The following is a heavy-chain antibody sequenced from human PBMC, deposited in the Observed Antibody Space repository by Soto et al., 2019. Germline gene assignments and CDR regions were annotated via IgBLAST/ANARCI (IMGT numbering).Heavy chain of an antibody. V-gene: IGHV4-34*01. CDR1: GGSFSGYY. CDR2: INHSGST. Sequence: SETLSLTCAVYGGSFSGYYWSWIRQPPGKGLEWIGEINHSGSTNYNPSLKSRVTISVDTSKNQFSLRAEDTALYYCAKAIATFGYYIDSWGQGTLVTVSS. J-gene: IGHJ4*02. CDR3: AKAIATFGYYIDS. D-gene: IGHD5-12*01.